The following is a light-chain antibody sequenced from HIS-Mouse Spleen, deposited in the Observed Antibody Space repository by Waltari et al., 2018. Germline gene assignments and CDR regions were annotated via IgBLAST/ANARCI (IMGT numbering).Light chain of an antibody. J-gene: IGLJ2*01. CDR3: SSYTRSSTLV. Sequence: QSALTQPASVSGSPGQSITISCTGTSSDVGGYNYVSWYQQHPGKAPKLMIYDVSKRPSGVSNRFSGSKSGNTASLTIYGLQAEDEADYYCSSYTRSSTLVFGGGTKLTVL. CDR2: DVS. CDR1: SSDVGGYNY. V-gene: IGLV2-14*03.